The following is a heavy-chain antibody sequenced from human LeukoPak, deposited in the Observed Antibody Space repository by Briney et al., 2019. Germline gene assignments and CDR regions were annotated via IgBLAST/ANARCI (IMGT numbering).Heavy chain of an antibody. D-gene: IGHD6-6*01. CDR1: GGSINSGGYY. V-gene: IGHV4-39*01. J-gene: IGHJ4*02. Sequence: SETLSLTCTVSGGSINSGGYYWNWIRQHPGKGLEWIGNIYYSGSTYYNPSLKSRVSISVDMSDNQFSLRLSSVTAADTAVYYCARLHPYSSSSEDYWGQGTLVTVSS. CDR3: ARLHPYSSSSEDY. CDR2: IYYSGST.